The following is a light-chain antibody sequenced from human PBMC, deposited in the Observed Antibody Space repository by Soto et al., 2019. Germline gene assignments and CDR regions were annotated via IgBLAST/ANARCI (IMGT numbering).Light chain of an antibody. CDR3: QHRSN. J-gene: IGKJ4*01. CDR1: QSVSSY. Sequence: IVLTQSPATLSLSPGERATLSCRASQSVSSYLAWYQQKPGQAPRLLIYGASNRATGIPARFSGSASGTDFTLTISRLEPEYFAIYYCQHRSNFGGGTKVEIK. CDR2: GAS. V-gene: IGKV3-11*01.